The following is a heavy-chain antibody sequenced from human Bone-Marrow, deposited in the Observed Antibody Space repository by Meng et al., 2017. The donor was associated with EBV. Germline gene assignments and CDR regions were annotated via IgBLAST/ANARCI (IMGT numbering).Heavy chain of an antibody. CDR2: IHGYSANT. V-gene: IGHV1-18*01. D-gene: IGHD3-10*01. CDR3: VRFSNYVLDH. J-gene: IGHJ4*02. CDR1: GGTFSSYA. Sequence: QVQLVQSGAEVKKPGSSVKVSCKASGGTFSSYAISWVRQAPGQGFEWVGWIHGYSANTHYAQKFHGRVNMSTDTSTDTSYMELKNLRPDDTAIYYCVRFSNYVLDHWGQGTLVTVSS.